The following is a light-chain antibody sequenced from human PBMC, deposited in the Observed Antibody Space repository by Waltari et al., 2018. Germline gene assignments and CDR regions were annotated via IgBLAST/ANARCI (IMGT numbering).Light chain of an antibody. V-gene: IGKV3-11*01. J-gene: IGKJ1*01. CDR2: SAS. CDR1: QSINNF. Sequence: DIVLTQSPATLSLSPGERANLAFMATQSINNFLAWYQQKPGQAPRLLIYSASNRATGIPARFSGSGSGTDFFLTISRLDPEDFAVYYCQQRSSWPRTFGQGTRVEIK. CDR3: QQRSSWPRT.